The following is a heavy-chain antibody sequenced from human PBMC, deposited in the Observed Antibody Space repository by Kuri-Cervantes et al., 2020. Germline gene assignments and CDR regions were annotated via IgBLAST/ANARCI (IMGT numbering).Heavy chain of an antibody. J-gene: IGHJ4*02. CDR2: TYYRSKWYN. D-gene: IGHD3-22*01. V-gene: IGHV6-1*01. CDR1: GDSVSSNSAA. Sequence: LRLSCAISGDSVSSNSAAWNWIRQSPSRGLGWLGRTYYRSKWYNDYAVSVKSRITINPDTSKNQFSLQLNSVTPEDTAVYYCAGDYDSSGNFDYWGQGTLVTVSS. CDR3: AGDYDSSGNFDY.